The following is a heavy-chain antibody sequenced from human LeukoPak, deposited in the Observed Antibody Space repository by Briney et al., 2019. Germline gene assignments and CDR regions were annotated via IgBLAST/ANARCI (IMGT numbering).Heavy chain of an antibody. CDR3: ARDLSSGIYPYYYYYMDV. CDR1: GGSISTYY. D-gene: IGHD1-26*01. Sequence: SETLSLTCTVSGGSISTYYWNWIRQPAGKGLEWIGRSYTSGSTNYNPSLKSRVTMSVDTSKNQFSLKLSSVTAADTAVYYCARDLSSGIYPYYYYYMDVWGKGTTVTVSS. J-gene: IGHJ6*03. CDR2: SYTSGST. V-gene: IGHV4-4*07.